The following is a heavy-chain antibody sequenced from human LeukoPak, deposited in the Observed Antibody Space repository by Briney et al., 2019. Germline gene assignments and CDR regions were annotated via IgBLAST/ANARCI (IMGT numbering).Heavy chain of an antibody. CDR1: GFTFSSYA. CDR3: AKDPGYSSGWYYFDS. Sequence: GGSLRLSCAASGFTFSSYAMSWVRQAPGKGLEWVSSISTSGYSTYYADSVKGRFTISRDNSKSTLFLQMNSLRAEDTAVYYCAKDPGYSSGWYYFDSWGQGTLVTVSS. V-gene: IGHV3-23*01. J-gene: IGHJ4*02. CDR2: ISTSGYST. D-gene: IGHD6-19*01.